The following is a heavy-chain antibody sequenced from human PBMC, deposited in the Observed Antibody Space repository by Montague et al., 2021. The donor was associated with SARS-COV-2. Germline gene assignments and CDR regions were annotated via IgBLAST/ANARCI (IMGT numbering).Heavy chain of an antibody. CDR1: GGSVSSSNW. Sequence: SETLSLTCTVSGGSVSSSNWWSWVRQPPGKGLEWIGEIYHSGSTNYNPSLKSRLTISVDTSQNQFSLKLSSVTAADTAVYYCARVGVGTMVRGVIPAYYYYGMDVWGQGTTVTVSS. D-gene: IGHD3-10*01. V-gene: IGHV4-4*02. CDR2: IYHSGST. J-gene: IGHJ6*02. CDR3: ARVGVGTMVRGVIPAYYYYGMDV.